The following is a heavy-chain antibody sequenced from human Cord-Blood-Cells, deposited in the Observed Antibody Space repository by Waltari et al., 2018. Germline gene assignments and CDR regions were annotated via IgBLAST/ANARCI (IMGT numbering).Heavy chain of an antibody. CDR2: IYSGGST. V-gene: IGHV3-53*01. J-gene: IGHJ4*02. CDR1: GFTVSSNY. Sequence: RLSCAASGFTVSSNYMSWVRQAPGKGLEWVSVIYSGGSTYYADSVKGRFTISRDNSKNTLYLQMNSLRAEDTAVYYCARDNGDGELDYWGQGTLVTVSS. CDR3: ARDNGDGELDY. D-gene: IGHD2-8*01.